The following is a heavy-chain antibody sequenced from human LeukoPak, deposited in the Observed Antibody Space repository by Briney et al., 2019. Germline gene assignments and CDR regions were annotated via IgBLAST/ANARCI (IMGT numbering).Heavy chain of an antibody. Sequence: GGSLRLSCAASGVTFSSYAMSWVRQAPGKGLEWVSAISGSGGSTYYADSVKGRFTISRDNSKNTLYLQMNSLRAEDTAVYYCAEVAEVTAIRRYYFDYWGQGTLVTVSS. D-gene: IGHD2-21*02. CDR1: GVTFSSYA. CDR2: ISGSGGST. J-gene: IGHJ4*02. V-gene: IGHV3-23*01. CDR3: AEVAEVTAIRRYYFDY.